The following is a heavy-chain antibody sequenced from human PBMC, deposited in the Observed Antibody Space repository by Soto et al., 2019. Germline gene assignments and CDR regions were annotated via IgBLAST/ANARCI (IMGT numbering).Heavy chain of an antibody. CDR3: ARFVVAPAAISGMDV. CDR2: IKQDGSEE. CDR1: GFTFSSYW. Sequence: GGSLRLSCAASGFTFSSYWMSWVRQAPGKGLEWVANIKQDGSEEYYVDSVKGRFTISRDNAKNSLYLQMNSLRAEDTAVYYCARFVVAPAAISGMDVWGQGTTVTVSS. D-gene: IGHD2-2*02. V-gene: IGHV3-7*01. J-gene: IGHJ6*02.